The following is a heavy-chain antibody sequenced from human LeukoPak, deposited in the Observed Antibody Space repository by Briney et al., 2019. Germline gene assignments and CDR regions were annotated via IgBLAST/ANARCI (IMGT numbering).Heavy chain of an antibody. D-gene: IGHD3-16*01. Sequence: GGSLRLSCAASGFTFSSYYMNGVRRAPGKGLEWVSSISRSTNYTYYAASVKGRFTISRDNAKNSLYLQMTSLTAEDTAVYYCTRVSYADGGYFDYWGQGTLVTVSS. V-gene: IGHV3-21*01. CDR2: ISRSTNYT. CDR3: TRVSYADGGYFDY. J-gene: IGHJ4*02. CDR1: GFTFSSYY.